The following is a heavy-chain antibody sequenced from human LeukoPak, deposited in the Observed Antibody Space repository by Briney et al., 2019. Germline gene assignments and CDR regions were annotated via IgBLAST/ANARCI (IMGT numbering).Heavy chain of an antibody. CDR2: ISSSSSYI. V-gene: IGHV3-21*01. Sequence: GGSLRLSCAASGFTFSSYSMNWVPQAPGKGLEWVSSISSSSSYIYYADSVKGRFTISRDNAKNSLYLQMNSLRAEDTAVYYCARTYGDWEGWFDPWGQGTLVTVSS. D-gene: IGHD4-17*01. CDR1: GFTFSSYS. J-gene: IGHJ5*02. CDR3: ARTYGDWEGWFDP.